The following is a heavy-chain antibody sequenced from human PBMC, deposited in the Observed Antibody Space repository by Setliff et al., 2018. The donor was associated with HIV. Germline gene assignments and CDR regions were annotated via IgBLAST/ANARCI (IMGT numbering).Heavy chain of an antibody. D-gene: IGHD1-26*01. CDR3: ARDFRDYVGKFDY. Sequence: GGSLRLSCAASGFSFGSYWMSWVRQAPGKGLEWVANVKQDGSDKYYVDSVKGRFTISRDNAKNPLYLQMNSLIAEDTAVYYCARDFRDYVGKFDYWGQGTLVTVSS. CDR2: VKQDGSDK. V-gene: IGHV3-7*01. J-gene: IGHJ4*02. CDR1: GFSFGSYW.